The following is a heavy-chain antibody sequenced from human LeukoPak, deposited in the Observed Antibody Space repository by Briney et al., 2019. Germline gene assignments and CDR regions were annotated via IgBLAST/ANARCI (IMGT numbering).Heavy chain of an antibody. D-gene: IGHD5-18*01. CDR3: ARDRGRGYSYGYSDY. Sequence: PGGSLRLSCAASGSTFSSYSMNWVRQAPGKGLEWVSSISSSSSYIYYADSVKGRFTTSRDNAKNSLYLQMNSLRAEDTAVYYCARDRGRGYSYGYSDYWGQGTLVTVSS. CDR1: GSTFSSYS. V-gene: IGHV3-21*01. CDR2: ISSSSSYI. J-gene: IGHJ4*02.